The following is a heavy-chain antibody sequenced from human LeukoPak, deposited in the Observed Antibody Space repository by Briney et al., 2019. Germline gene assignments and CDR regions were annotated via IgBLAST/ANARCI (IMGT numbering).Heavy chain of an antibody. CDR1: GYTLTELS. Sequence: ASVKVSCKVSGYTLTELSMHWVRQAPGKGLEWMGGFDPEDGETIYAQKFQGRVTITADKSTSTAYMELSSLRSEDTAVYYCARTYSSSWYYFDYWGQGTLVTVSS. J-gene: IGHJ4*02. CDR3: ARTYSSSWYYFDY. D-gene: IGHD6-13*01. CDR2: FDPEDGET. V-gene: IGHV1-24*01.